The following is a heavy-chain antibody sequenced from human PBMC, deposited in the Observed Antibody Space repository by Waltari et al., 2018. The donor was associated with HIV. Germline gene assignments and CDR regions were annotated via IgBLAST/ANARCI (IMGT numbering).Heavy chain of an antibody. CDR3: ARVSYSTSTNWFDP. CDR1: GYTFTSFG. D-gene: IGHD6-6*01. V-gene: IGHV1-18*01. J-gene: IGHJ5*02. Sequence: QAQLVQSGAEVKTPGASVKVSCKASGYTFTSFGFSWVRQAPGQGLEWMGWISAYNGNTDYAQKLQGRVTMTTDTSTSTAYMDLRSLKSDDTAVYYCARVSYSTSTNWFDPWGQGTLVTVSS. CDR2: ISAYNGNT.